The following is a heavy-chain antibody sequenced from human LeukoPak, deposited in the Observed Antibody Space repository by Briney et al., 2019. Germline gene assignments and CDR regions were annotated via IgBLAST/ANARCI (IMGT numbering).Heavy chain of an antibody. Sequence: GASVKVSCKASGGTFSSYAISWVRQAPGQGLEWMGGIIPIFGTANYAQKFQGRVTITRNTSISTAYMELSSLRSEDTAVYYCARDQYDYGGNSGVDYWGQGTLVTVSS. CDR2: IIPIFGTA. CDR1: GGTFSSYA. J-gene: IGHJ4*02. D-gene: IGHD4-23*01. CDR3: ARDQYDYGGNSGVDY. V-gene: IGHV1-69*05.